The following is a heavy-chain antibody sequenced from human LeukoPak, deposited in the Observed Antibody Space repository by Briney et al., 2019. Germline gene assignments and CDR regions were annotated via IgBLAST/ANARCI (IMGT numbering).Heavy chain of an antibody. CDR2: INQDGSEN. V-gene: IGHV3-7*01. CDR1: GFTFNTYW. D-gene: IGHD2-15*01. CDR3: ATRSGGT. Sequence: GGSLRLSCAASGFTFNTYWMTWVRQAPGKGLEWVANINQDGSENYFLDSVKGRFTISRDNAKSPLYLQMNSLRAEDTAVYYCATRSGGTWGQGTLVTVSS. J-gene: IGHJ5*02.